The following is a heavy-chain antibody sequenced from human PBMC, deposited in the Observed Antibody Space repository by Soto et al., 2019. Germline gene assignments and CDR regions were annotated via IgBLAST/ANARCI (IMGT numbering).Heavy chain of an antibody. CDR3: ARVQVGWGARRYYDSSGYYYYYGMDV. CDR1: GGTISSYA. J-gene: IGHJ6*02. D-gene: IGHD3-22*01. V-gene: IGHV1-69*01. Sequence: ASVKNSCRTSGGTISSYAVSWGLQDPGRGGEWMGGIIPIFGTGNYAQNFQARGTITADVSTSTAYLALSSLRSEDTAVYYCARVQVGWGARRYYDSSGYYYYYGMDVWGQGTKVTVSS. CDR2: IIPIFGTG.